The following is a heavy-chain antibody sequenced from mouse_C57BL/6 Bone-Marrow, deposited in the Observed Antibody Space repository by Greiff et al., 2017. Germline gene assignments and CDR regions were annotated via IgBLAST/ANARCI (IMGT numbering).Heavy chain of an antibody. CDR3: TGDLWLRRYFDV. CDR1: GFTFSNYW. CDR2: IRLKSDNYAT. V-gene: IGHV6-3*01. D-gene: IGHD2-2*01. Sequence: EVKVEESGGGLVQPGGSMKLSCVASGFTFSNYWMNWVRQSPEKGLEWVAQIRLKSDNYATHYAECVKGRFTISRDDSKSSVYLQMNNLRAEDTGIYYCTGDLWLRRYFDVWGTGTTVTVSS. J-gene: IGHJ1*03.